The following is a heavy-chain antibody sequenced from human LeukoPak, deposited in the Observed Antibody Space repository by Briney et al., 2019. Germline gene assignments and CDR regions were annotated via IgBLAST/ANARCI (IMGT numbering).Heavy chain of an antibody. D-gene: IGHD6-13*01. J-gene: IGHJ4*02. CDR2: INHSGNI. CDR3: ARRGRSLIAAAGPHKV. Sequence: PSETLSLTCAVYGGSFSDSYWSWIRQSPGKGLEWIGEINHSGNINYNPSLKSRVTISVDTSKNQFPLKLSSVTAADTAVYYCARRGRSLIAAAGPHKVWGQGTLVTVSP. V-gene: IGHV4-34*01. CDR1: GGSFSDSY.